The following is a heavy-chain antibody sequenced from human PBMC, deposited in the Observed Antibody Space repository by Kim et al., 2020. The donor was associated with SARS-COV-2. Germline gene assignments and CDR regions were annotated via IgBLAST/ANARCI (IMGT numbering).Heavy chain of an antibody. D-gene: IGHD2-21*01. J-gene: IGHJ4*02. V-gene: IGHV1-69*13. CDR2: IIPIFGTA. CDR1: GGTFSSYA. Sequence: SVKVSCKASGGTFSSYAISWVRQAPGQGLEWMGGIIPIFGTANYAQKFQGRVTITADESTSTAYMELSSLRSEDTAVYYCARDCGGDCYPTGGFDYWGQGTLVTVSS. CDR3: ARDCGGDCYPTGGFDY.